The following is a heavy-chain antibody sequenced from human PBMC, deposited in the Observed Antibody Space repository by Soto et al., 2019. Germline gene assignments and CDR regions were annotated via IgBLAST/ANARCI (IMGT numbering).Heavy chain of an antibody. CDR2: IYYSGST. CDR1: GGSISSYY. J-gene: IGHJ4*02. V-gene: IGHV4-59*12. CDR3: ARVSGVGATNLPYYFDY. Sequence: PSETLSLTCTVSGGSISSYYWSWIRQPPGKGLEWIGYIYYSGSTNYNPSLKSRVTISVDKSKNQFSLKLSSVTAADTAVYYCARVSGVGATNLPYYFDYWGQGTLVTV. D-gene: IGHD1-26*01.